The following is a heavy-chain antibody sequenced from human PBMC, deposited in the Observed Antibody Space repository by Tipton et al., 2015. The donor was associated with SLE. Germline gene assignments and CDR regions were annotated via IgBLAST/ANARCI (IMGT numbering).Heavy chain of an antibody. Sequence: TLSLTCSVSGYSISSGYYWGWIRQSPGKGLEWIGSIYRTASYNPSLKSRVTISVDPSKDQFSLKLSSVTAADTAVYYCARGSVVADDYWGQGTLVTVSS. V-gene: IGHV4-38-2*02. CDR2: IYRTA. CDR3: ARGSVVADDY. CDR1: GYSISSGYY. D-gene: IGHD2-15*01. J-gene: IGHJ4*02.